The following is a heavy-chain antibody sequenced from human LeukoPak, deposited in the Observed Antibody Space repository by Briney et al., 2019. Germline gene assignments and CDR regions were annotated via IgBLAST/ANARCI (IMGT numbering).Heavy chain of an antibody. CDR2: IYPGDSDT. Sequence: GESLKISCKGSGYSFTSYWIGWVRQMPGKGLEWMGIIYPGDSDTRYSPSFQGQVTISADKSISTAYLQWSSLKASDTAMYYCARCTGTGLLWGSYRYTFDYWGQGTLVTVSS. CDR1: GYSFTSYW. D-gene: IGHD3-16*02. V-gene: IGHV5-51*01. CDR3: ARCTGTGLLWGSYRYTFDY. J-gene: IGHJ4*02.